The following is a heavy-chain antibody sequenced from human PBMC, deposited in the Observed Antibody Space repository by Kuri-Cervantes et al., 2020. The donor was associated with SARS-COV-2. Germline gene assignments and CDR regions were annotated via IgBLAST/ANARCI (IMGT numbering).Heavy chain of an antibody. Sequence: GGSLRLSCAASGFTFSSYAMHWVRQAPGKGLEWVAVISYDGRNKYYADSVKGRFTISRDNSKNTLYLQINSLRAEDTAVYYCARDREWELLHAGAFDIWGQGTMGTVSS. CDR2: ISYDGRNK. D-gene: IGHD1-26*01. V-gene: IGHV3-30*04. CDR1: GFTFSSYA. J-gene: IGHJ3*02. CDR3: ARDREWELLHAGAFDI.